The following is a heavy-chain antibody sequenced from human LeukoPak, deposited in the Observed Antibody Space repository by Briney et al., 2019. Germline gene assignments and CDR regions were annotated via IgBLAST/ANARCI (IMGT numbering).Heavy chain of an antibody. Sequence: GGSLRLSCAASGFTFSSYAMHWVRQAPGKGLEYVSAISSNGGSTYYANSVKGRFTISRDNSKNTLYLQMGSLRAEDMAVYYCASISSGNLDFDYWGQGTLVTVSS. CDR2: ISSNGGST. D-gene: IGHD3-22*01. CDR1: GFTFSSYA. J-gene: IGHJ4*02. CDR3: ASISSGNLDFDY. V-gene: IGHV3-64*01.